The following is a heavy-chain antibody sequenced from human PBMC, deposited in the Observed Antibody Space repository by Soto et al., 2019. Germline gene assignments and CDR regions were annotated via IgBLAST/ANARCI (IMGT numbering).Heavy chain of an antibody. D-gene: IGHD3-3*01. CDR2: ISYDGSNK. Sequence: PGGSLRLSCAASGFTFSSYGMHWVRQAPGKGLEWVAVISYDGSNKYYADSVKGRFTISRDNSKNTLYLQMNSLRAEDTAVYYCAKLPHEKYDFWSGYERYYYYYGMDVWGQGTTVTVSS. CDR1: GFTFSSYG. J-gene: IGHJ6*02. CDR3: AKLPHEKYDFWSGYERYYYYYGMDV. V-gene: IGHV3-30*18.